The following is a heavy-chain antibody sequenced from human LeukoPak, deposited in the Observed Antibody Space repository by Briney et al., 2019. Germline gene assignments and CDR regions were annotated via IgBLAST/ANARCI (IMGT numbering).Heavy chain of an antibody. CDR3: ARPPGNIVVVPAAIGVDAFDI. V-gene: IGHV1-69*06. D-gene: IGHD2-2*02. J-gene: IGHJ3*02. CDR1: GGTFSSYA. CDR2: IIPIFGTA. Sequence: SVKVSCKASGGTFSSYAISWVRQAPGQGLEWMGGIIPIFGTANYAQKFQGRVTITADKSTSTAYMELSSMRSEDTAVYYCARPPGNIVVVPAAIGVDAFDIWGQGTMVSVSS.